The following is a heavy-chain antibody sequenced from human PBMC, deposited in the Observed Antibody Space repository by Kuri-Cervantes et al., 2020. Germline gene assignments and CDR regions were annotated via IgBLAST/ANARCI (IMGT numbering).Heavy chain of an antibody. CDR1: GFTFSSYG. D-gene: IGHD3-3*01. J-gene: IGHJ6*02. V-gene: IGHV3-30*03. CDR2: ISYDGSNK. CDR3: ARVDYDFWSGYPGYMDV. Sequence: GGSLRLSCAASGFTFSSYGMHWVRQAPGKGLEWVAVISYDGSNKYYADSVKGRFTISRDNSKNTLYLQMNSLRAEDTAVYYCARVDYDFWSGYPGYMDVWGQGTTVTVSS.